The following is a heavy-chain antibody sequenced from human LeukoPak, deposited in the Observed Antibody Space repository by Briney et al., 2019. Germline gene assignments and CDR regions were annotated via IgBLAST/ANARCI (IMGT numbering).Heavy chain of an antibody. Sequence: GRSLRLSCAASGFTFSSYAMHWVRQAPGKGLEWVAVISYDGSNKYYADSVKGRFTFSRDNSENTLYLQMNSLRAEDTAVYYCARARGSYRKNPRDYFDYWGQGTLVTVSS. CDR3: ARARGSYRKNPRDYFDY. CDR2: ISYDGSNK. V-gene: IGHV3-30*01. CDR1: GFTFSSYA. J-gene: IGHJ4*02. D-gene: IGHD1-26*01.